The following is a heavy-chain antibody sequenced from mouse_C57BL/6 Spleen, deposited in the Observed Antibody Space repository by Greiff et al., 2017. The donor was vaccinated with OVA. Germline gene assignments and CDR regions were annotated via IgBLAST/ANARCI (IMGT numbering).Heavy chain of an antibody. D-gene: IGHD2-4*01. CDR1: GYSITSGYY. V-gene: IGHV3-6*01. CDR2: ISYDGSN. J-gene: IGHJ4*01. Sequence: EVKLMESGPGLVKPSQSLSLTCSVTGYSITSGYYWNWIRQFPGNKLEWMGYISYDGSNNYNPSLKNRISITRDTSKNQFFLKLNSVTTEDTATYYCARCHYDYDGYAMDYWGQGTSVTVSS. CDR3: ARCHYDYDGYAMDY.